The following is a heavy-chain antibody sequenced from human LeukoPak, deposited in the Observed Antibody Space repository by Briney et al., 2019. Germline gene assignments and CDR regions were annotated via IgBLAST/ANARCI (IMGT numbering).Heavy chain of an antibody. Sequence: GGSLRLSCAASGFTFSRYEMNWVRQAPGKGLEWVSYISRSGDTIYFADPVKGRFTISRDNAKNSLYLQMSSLRAEDTAVYYCARDYASDYWGQGTLVTVFS. CDR1: GFTFSRYE. D-gene: IGHD3-10*01. V-gene: IGHV3-48*03. CDR2: ISRSGDTI. CDR3: ARDYASDY. J-gene: IGHJ4*02.